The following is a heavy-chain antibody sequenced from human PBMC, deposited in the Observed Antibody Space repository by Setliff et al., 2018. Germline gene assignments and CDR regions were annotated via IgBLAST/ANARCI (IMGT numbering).Heavy chain of an antibody. Sequence: RASVKVSCKASGFTFRNYAISWVRQAPGQGLEWMGWISAYNGDTTYTQNLQGRVTLTTDTSTTTAYMELRSLRSDDTAVYYCARDQFRNSGGLYSWGQGTLVTVSS. V-gene: IGHV1-18*01. D-gene: IGHD1-7*01. CDR1: GFTFRNYA. CDR2: ISAYNGDT. J-gene: IGHJ5*02. CDR3: ARDQFRNSGGLYS.